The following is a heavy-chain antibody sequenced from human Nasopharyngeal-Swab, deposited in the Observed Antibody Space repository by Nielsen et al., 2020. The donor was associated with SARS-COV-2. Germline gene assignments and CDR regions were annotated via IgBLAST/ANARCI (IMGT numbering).Heavy chain of an antibody. D-gene: IGHD6-13*01. CDR3: AREVSSSWYVDY. J-gene: IGHJ4*02. CDR2: ISSSSSYI. CDR1: GFTFSSYS. V-gene: IGHV3-21*01. Sequence: GESLKISCAASGFTFSSYSMNWVRQAPGKGLEWVSSISSSSSYIYYADSVKGRFTISRDNAKNSLYLQMNSLRAEDTAVYYCAREVSSSWYVDYWGQGTLVTVSS.